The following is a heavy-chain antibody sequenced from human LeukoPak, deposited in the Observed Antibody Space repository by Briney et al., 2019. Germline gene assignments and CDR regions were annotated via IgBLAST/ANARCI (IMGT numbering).Heavy chain of an antibody. D-gene: IGHD6-13*01. Sequence: GESLKISCKGSGYSFTSYWIGWVRRMPGKGLEWVGIIYPGDSDTRYSPSFQGQVTISADKSISTAYLQWSSLKASDTAMYYCARYILLSSSWYYFDYWGQGTLVTVSS. CDR3: ARYILLSSSWYYFDY. V-gene: IGHV5-51*01. CDR2: IYPGDSDT. CDR1: GYSFTSYW. J-gene: IGHJ4*02.